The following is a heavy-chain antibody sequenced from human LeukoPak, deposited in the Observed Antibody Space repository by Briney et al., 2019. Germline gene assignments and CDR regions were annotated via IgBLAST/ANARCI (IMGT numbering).Heavy chain of an antibody. D-gene: IGHD3-16*01. CDR2: ISGPGGNT. CDR3: ARSARGHSYGDFAN. J-gene: IGHJ4*02. CDR1: GFIFSDYA. V-gene: IGHV3-23*01. Sequence: GGSLRLSCAASGFIFSDYAMNWVRQAPGKGLQWVSSISGPGGNTYYADSVKGRFTISRDNSKNTLYLQMTSLRAEETALYYCARSARGHSYGDFANWGQGTLVTVSS.